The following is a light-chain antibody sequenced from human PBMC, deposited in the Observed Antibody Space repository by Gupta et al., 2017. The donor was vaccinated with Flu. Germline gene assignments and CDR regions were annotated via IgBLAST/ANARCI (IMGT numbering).Light chain of an antibody. Sequence: QSALTQPASVSGSPGQSITISCTGSSSDIGGYKYVSWYQQHPGKAPRLMIFEVSNRPSGVSDRFSGSKSGSTASLTISGLQAEDEADYYCSSYTSRAALPVVFGGGTKLTVL. V-gene: IGLV2-14*01. CDR1: SSDIGGYKY. CDR2: EVS. J-gene: IGLJ2*01. CDR3: SSYTSRAALPVV.